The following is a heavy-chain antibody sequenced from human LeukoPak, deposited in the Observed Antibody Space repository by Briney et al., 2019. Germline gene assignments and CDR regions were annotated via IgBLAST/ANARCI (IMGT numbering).Heavy chain of an antibody. J-gene: IGHJ6*02. D-gene: IGHD3-22*01. CDR2: ISSSGSTI. V-gene: IGHV3-48*03. CDR3: ARRQAYYYDSSGYFYYYGMDV. Sequence: QPGGSLRLSCAASGFTFSSYEMNWVRQAPGKGLEWVSYISSSGSTIYYADSVKGRLTISRDNAKNSLYLQMNSLRAEDTAVYYCARRQAYYYDSSGYFYYYGMDVWGQGTTVTVSS. CDR1: GFTFSSYE.